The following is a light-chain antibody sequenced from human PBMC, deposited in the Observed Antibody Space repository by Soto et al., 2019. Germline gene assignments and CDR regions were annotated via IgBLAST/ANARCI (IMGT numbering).Light chain of an antibody. Sequence: QSVLTQPPSVSAAPGQKVTISGSGSSSNIANNYVSWYQQLPGTAPKLLTYDNNKRPSGIPDRFSGSKSGTSATLGITGLQTGDEADYYCGTWDSSLSAVVFGGGTKLTVL. CDR1: SSNIANNY. J-gene: IGLJ2*01. V-gene: IGLV1-51*01. CDR2: DNN. CDR3: GTWDSSLSAVV.